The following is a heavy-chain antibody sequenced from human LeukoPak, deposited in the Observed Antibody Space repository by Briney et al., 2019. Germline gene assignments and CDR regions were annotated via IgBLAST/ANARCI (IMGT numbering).Heavy chain of an antibody. Sequence: GGSLRLSCVASGFNFSKNDMHWVRQTTERGLEWVSAIGVGGDTYYADPVKGRFTISRENGKNSVHLQMNSLRAGDTALYFCAKAFDYNGLRGEGGSFDCWGQGALVTVSS. V-gene: IGHV3-13*01. D-gene: IGHD4-11*01. CDR3: AKAFDYNGLRGEGGSFDC. J-gene: IGHJ4*02. CDR2: IGVGGDT. CDR1: GFNFSKND.